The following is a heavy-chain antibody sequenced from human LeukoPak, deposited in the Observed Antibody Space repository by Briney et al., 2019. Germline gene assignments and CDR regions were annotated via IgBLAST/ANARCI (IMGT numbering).Heavy chain of an antibody. CDR1: GFSFSSYS. Sequence: GGSLRLSCSASGFSFSSYSMTWVRQAPGKGLEWVSCISSSSTDIYFADSVKGRFTISRDNSKNSLYLQMNSLRAEDTAVYFCARDFYLDYDVLTGYYDQWGRGTLVTVPS. CDR3: ARDFYLDYDVLTGYYDQ. D-gene: IGHD3-9*01. J-gene: IGHJ4*02. V-gene: IGHV3-21*01. CDR2: ISSSSTDI.